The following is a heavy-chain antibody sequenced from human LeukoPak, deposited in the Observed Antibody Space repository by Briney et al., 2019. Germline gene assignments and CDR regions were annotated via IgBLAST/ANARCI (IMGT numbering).Heavy chain of an antibody. CDR3: ARLATWGS. CDR2: INPKNGGT. J-gene: IGHJ3*01. Sequence: ASVKVSCKASGYTFTDYYIHWVRQAPGQGLEWVGWINPKNGGTNYAQKFQGRVTMTRDTSISTAYMEMSTLRSDDTAVYYCARLATWGSWGQGTMVTVSS. D-gene: IGHD3-16*01. CDR1: GYTFTDYY. V-gene: IGHV1-2*02.